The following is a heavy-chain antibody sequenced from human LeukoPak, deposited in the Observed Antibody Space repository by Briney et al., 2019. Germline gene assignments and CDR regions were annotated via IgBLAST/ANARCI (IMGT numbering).Heavy chain of an antibody. CDR2: IYTSGST. D-gene: IGHD4-11*01. Sequence: SETLSLTCTVSGGSISSGNYYWSWIRQPAGKGLEWIGHIYTSGSTNYNPSLKSRVTISVDTSKNQFSLKLSSVTAADTAVYYCARDRDDYRYNWFDPWGQGTLVTVSS. CDR3: ARDRDDYRYNWFDP. J-gene: IGHJ5*02. CDR1: GGSISSGNYY. V-gene: IGHV4-61*09.